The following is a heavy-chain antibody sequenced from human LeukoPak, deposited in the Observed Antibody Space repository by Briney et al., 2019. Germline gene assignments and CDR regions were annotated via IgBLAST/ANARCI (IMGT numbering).Heavy chain of an antibody. D-gene: IGHD3-3*01. CDR2: IKLDGSEK. J-gene: IGHJ4*02. V-gene: IGHV3-7*03. CDR1: GFTFSSYA. CDR3: ARDQYDTWSRRGNFDS. Sequence: GGSLRLSCAASGFTFSSYAMSWVRQAPGKGLEWVANIKLDGSEKNYVNSVKGRFTISRDNTKNSLYLQMNSLRVEDTAVFYCARDQYDTWSRRGNFDSWGQGTLVIVSS.